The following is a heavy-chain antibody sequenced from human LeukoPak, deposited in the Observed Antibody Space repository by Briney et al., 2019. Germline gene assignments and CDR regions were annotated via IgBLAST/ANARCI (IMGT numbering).Heavy chain of an antibody. CDR2: LHVGGTT. V-gene: IGHV3-53*01. CDR3: AKDLDYTTYGYYFDY. J-gene: IGHJ4*02. CDR1: GFTVSTNY. D-gene: IGHD4-11*01. Sequence: GGSLRLSCAASGFTVSTNYMSWVRQAPGKGLEWVSVLHVGGTTLYADSVRGRFTISRDTSYNTLYLQMSSLRAEGTAVYYCAKDLDYTTYGYYFDYWGQGTLVTVSS.